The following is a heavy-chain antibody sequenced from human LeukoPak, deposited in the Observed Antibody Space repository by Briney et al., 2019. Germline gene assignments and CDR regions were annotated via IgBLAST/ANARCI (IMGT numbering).Heavy chain of an antibody. CDR2: IYYSGST. CDR1: GGSISSYY. CDR3: ARVASGSLDY. J-gene: IGHJ4*02. D-gene: IGHD1-26*01. V-gene: IGHV4-59*01. Sequence: SETLSLTWTVSGGSISSYYWSWIRQPPGKGLEWIGYIYYSGSTNYNPSLKSRVTISVDTSKNQFSLKLSSVTAADTAVYYCARVASGSLDYWGQGTLVTVSS.